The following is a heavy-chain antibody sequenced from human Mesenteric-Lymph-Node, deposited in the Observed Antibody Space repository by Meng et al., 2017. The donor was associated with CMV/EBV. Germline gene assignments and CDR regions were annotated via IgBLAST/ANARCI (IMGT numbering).Heavy chain of an antibody. CDR2: INSDGSST. CDR1: GFTFSSYW. CDR3: ARDFRGYGMDV. V-gene: IGHV3-74*01. D-gene: IGHD3-16*01. J-gene: IGHJ6*02. Sequence: GGSLRLSCAASGFTFSSYWMSWVRQAPGKGLVWVSRINSDGSSTSYADSVKGRFTISRDNAKNTLYLQMNSLRAEDTAVYYCARDFRGYGMDVWGQGTTVTVSS.